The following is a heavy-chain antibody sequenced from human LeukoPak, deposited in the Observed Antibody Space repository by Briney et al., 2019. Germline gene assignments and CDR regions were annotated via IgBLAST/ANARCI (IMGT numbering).Heavy chain of an antibody. CDR3: AREPGDGSGYDTVTCYFDY. Sequence: SETLSLTCTVSGGSISSSSYYWGWIRQPPGKGLEWIGSIYYSGSTYYNPSLKSRVTISVDTSKNQFSLKLSSVTAADTAVYYCAREPGDGSGYDTVTCYFDYWGQGTLVTVSS. V-gene: IGHV4-39*07. J-gene: IGHJ4*02. CDR1: GGSISSSSYY. CDR2: IYYSGST. D-gene: IGHD5-12*01.